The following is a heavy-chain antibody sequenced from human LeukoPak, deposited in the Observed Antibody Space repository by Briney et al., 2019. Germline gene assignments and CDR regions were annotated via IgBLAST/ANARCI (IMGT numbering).Heavy chain of an antibody. V-gene: IGHV4-30-2*02. J-gene: IGHJ5*02. Sequence: PSETLSLTCAVSGGSISSGGYSWSWIRQPPGKGLEWIGYIYHSGSTYYNPSLKSRVTISVDTSKNQFSLKLSSVTAADTAVYYCASQQLVRWWFDPWGQGTLVTVSS. CDR1: GGSISSGGYS. CDR2: IYHSGST. D-gene: IGHD6-13*01. CDR3: ASQQLVRWWFDP.